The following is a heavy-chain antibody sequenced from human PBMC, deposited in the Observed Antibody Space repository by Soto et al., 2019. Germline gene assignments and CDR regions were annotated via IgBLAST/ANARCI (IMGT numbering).Heavy chain of an antibody. V-gene: IGHV4-39*01. CDR1: GGSIRSSSYY. CDR3: ARPKGVVVAARGAFDT. Sequence: QLQLQESGPGLVKPSETLSLTCTVSGGSIRSSSYYWGWIRQPPGKGLEWIGSIYYSGSTYYNPSLKSRVTISVDTSKNQFSLKLSSVTAADTAVYYCARPKGVVVAARGAFDTWGQGTMVTVSS. J-gene: IGHJ3*02. D-gene: IGHD2-15*01. CDR2: IYYSGST.